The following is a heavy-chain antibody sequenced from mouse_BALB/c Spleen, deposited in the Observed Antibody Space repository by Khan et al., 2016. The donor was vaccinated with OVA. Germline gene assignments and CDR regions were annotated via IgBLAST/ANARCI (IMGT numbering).Heavy chain of an antibody. CDR3: ARTARIKY. D-gene: IGHD1-2*01. V-gene: IGHV3-2*02. J-gene: IGHJ2*01. CDR1: SYSITSGYG. CDR2: ISYSGST. Sequence: VRLQQSGPGLVKPSQSLSLTCTVTSYSITSGYGWNWIRQFPGNKLEWMGYISYSGSTNYNPSLKSRISITRDTSKNQFFLQLNSVTTEDTATYYCARTARIKYWGQGTTLTVSS.